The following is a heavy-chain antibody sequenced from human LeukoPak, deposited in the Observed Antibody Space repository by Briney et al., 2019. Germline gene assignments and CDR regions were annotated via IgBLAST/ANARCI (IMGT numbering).Heavy chain of an antibody. J-gene: IGHJ3*02. CDR3: ASSSSGSYYNGFDI. V-gene: IGHV4-59*01. D-gene: IGHD3-10*01. CDR1: GGSIRNYY. Sequence: ASETLSLTCSVSGGSIRNYYSTWIRQPPGKGLEWLGYIFYSGSTNYNPSLKSRVTISLDTSKNHFSLKLNSVTASDTAVYYCASSSSGSYYNGFDIWGQGTMVTVAS. CDR2: IFYSGST.